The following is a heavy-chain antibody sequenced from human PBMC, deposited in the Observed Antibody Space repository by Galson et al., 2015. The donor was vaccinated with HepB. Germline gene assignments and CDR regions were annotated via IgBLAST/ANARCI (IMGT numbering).Heavy chain of an antibody. CDR2: VSVSGDST. J-gene: IGHJ3*02. V-gene: IGHV3-23*01. CDR1: GSIFSGNA. Sequence: SLRLSCAASGSIFSGNAMSWVRQAPGKGLECVSSVSVSGDSTTYVDSVKGRFTISRDNSKNTLYLQMNSLRAEDTALYYCAKDYNIIVEATDIWGQGTMVTVSS. D-gene: IGHD1-26*01. CDR3: AKDYNIIVEATDI.